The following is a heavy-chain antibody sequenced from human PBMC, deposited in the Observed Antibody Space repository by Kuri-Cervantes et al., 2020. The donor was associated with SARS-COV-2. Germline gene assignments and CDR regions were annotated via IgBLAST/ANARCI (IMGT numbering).Heavy chain of an antibody. CDR3: ARQSGAIFGPNWFDP. CDR1: GYSFTNYW. Sequence: GESLKISCKGSGYSFTNYWIGWVRQMPGKGLEWMGIIYPGDSDTRYSPSFQGQVTISADKSISTAYLQWSSLKASDTAMYYCARQSGAIFGPNWFDPWGQGTLVTVSS. D-gene: IGHD3-3*01. CDR2: IYPGDSDT. J-gene: IGHJ5*02. V-gene: IGHV5-51*01.